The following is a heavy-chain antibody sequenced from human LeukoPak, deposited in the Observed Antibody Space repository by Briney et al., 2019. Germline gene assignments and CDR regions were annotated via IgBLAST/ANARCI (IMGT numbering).Heavy chain of an antibody. CDR2: INHSGST. CDR1: GGSFSGYY. Sequence: SETLSLTCAVYGGSFSGYYWSWIRQPPGKGLEWIGEINHSGSTNYNPSLKRRVTISVDTSKNQFSLKLSSVTAADTAVYYCARVNRDGYIPYYYYYMDVWGKGTTVTVSS. V-gene: IGHV4-34*01. D-gene: IGHD5-24*01. CDR3: ARVNRDGYIPYYYYYMDV. J-gene: IGHJ6*03.